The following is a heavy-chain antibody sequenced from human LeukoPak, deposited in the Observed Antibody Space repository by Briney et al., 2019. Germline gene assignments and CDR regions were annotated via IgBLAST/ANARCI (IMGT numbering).Heavy chain of an antibody. CDR1: GGSFSGYY. Sequence: ETLSLTCAVYGGSFSGYYWSWIRQAPGKGLEWVGRIKSKTDGGTTDCAAPVKGRFTISRDDSKNTLYLQMNSLKTEDTAVYYCTTYLEILHGFDYWGQGTLVTVSS. CDR2: IKSKTDGGTT. J-gene: IGHJ4*02. V-gene: IGHV3-15*01. CDR3: TTYLEILHGFDY. D-gene: IGHD1-7*01.